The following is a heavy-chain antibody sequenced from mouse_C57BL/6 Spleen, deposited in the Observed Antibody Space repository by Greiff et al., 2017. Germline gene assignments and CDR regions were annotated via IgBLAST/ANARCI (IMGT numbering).Heavy chain of an antibody. CDR1: GYTFTSYW. CDR2: IHPNSGST. Sequence: QVQLQQPGAELVKPGASVKLSCKASGYTFTSYWMHWVKQRPGHGLEWIGMIHPNSGSTNYNEKFKSKATLTVDKSSSTAYMQLSSLTSEDSAVYYCAFITTVVEPYYAMDYWGQGTSVTVSS. D-gene: IGHD1-1*01. J-gene: IGHJ4*01. CDR3: AFITTVVEPYYAMDY. V-gene: IGHV1-64*01.